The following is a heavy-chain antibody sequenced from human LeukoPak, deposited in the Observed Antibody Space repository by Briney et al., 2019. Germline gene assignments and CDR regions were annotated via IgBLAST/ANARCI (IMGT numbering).Heavy chain of an antibody. D-gene: IGHD2-2*01. CDR1: GFAFSNNY. J-gene: IGHJ4*02. Sequence: GGSLRLSCAASGFAFSNNYMSWVRQAPGKGLEWVSVIYSGDNTYNSDSAKRRFTTSRDNSKNTLYLQMNSLTAEDTAVYYCARDHGRGYCSSTSCYPGVDYWGQGTLVTVSS. CDR2: IYSGDNT. V-gene: IGHV3-53*01. CDR3: ARDHGRGYCSSTSCYPGVDY.